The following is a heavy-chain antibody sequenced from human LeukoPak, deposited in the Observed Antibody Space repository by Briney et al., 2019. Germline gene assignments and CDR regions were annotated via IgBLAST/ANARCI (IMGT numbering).Heavy chain of an antibody. D-gene: IGHD3-22*01. CDR1: GYTFTSYG. CDR2: INPNSGGT. CDR3: ARKGVIYYDSSGYPYYFDY. Sequence: ASVKVSCKASGYTFTSYGISWVRQAPGQGLEWMGWINPNSGGTNYAQKFQGRVTMTRDTSTSTAYMELSGLRSDDTAVFYCARKGVIYYDSSGYPYYFDYWGQGTLVTVSS. J-gene: IGHJ4*02. V-gene: IGHV1-2*02.